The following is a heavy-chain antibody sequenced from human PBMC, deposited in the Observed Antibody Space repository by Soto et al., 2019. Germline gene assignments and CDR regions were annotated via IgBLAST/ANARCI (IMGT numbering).Heavy chain of an antibody. CDR1: HGSFSGYY. D-gene: IGHD3-22*01. CDR3: ARHGVYYDSSGYYDGFDY. Sequence: SQPLSVTCAVYHGSFSGYYWSLMLKTPFKLLGFFWSICYSGSTYYNPYLKSRVTISVDTSKNQFSLKLSSVTAADTAVYYCARHGVYYDSSGYYDGFDYWGQGTLVTVFS. CDR2: ICYSGST. V-gene: IGHV4-30-2*03. J-gene: IGHJ4*02.